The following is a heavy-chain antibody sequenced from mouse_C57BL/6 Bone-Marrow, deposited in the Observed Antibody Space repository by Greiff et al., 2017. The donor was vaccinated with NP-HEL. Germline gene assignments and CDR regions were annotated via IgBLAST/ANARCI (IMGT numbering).Heavy chain of an antibody. CDR2: IRSKSNNYAT. J-gene: IGHJ2*01. Sequence: EVKLMESGGGLVQPKGSLKLSCAASGFSFNTYAMNWVRQAPGKGLEWVARIRSKSNNYATYYADSVKDRFTISRDDSESMLYLQMNNLKTEDTAMYYCVRSDGYYWYYFDYWGQGTTLTVSS. CDR1: GFSFNTYA. CDR3: VRSDGYYWYYFDY. V-gene: IGHV10-1*01. D-gene: IGHD2-3*01.